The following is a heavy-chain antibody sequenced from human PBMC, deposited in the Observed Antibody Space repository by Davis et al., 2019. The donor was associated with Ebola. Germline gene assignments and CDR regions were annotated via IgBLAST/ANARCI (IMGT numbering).Heavy chain of an antibody. CDR2: IKQDGSEK. CDR1: GFTFSSYW. Sequence: GESLKISCAASGFTFSSYWISWVRQAPGKGLEWVANIKQDGSEKYYVDSVKGRFTISRDNAKNSLYLQMNSLRAEDTAVYYCARGGIVVVPAAMNPYYYYGMDVWGQGTTVTVSS. CDR3: ARGGIVVVPAAMNPYYYYGMDV. V-gene: IGHV3-7*01. J-gene: IGHJ6*02. D-gene: IGHD2-2*01.